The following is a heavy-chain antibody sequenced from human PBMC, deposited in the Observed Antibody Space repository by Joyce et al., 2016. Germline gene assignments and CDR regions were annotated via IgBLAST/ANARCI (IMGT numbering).Heavy chain of an antibody. CDR1: GFPFTSHG. D-gene: IGHD1-14*01. V-gene: IGHV3-30*18. J-gene: IGHJ6*02. CDR3: AKDTRLITSGMDV. CDR2: ISNDGKRL. Sequence: QVVESGGGVVQPGRPLRLSCAASGFPFTSHGRHWVRQAPGKGPECVALISNDGKRLYYADSLKGRFTISRDNSKNSVHLQMDSLRSEDTAVYFWAKDTRLITSGMDVWGQGTTVIVSS.